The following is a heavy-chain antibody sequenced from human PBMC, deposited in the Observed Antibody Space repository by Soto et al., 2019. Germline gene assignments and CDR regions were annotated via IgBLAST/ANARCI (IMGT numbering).Heavy chain of an antibody. D-gene: IGHD3-9*01. CDR1: GYTFTSYA. CDR3: ARVTTYYDILTGLYYYGLDV. V-gene: IGHV1-3*01. Sequence: GASVKVSCKASGYTFTSYAMHWVRQAPGQRLEWMGWINAGNGNTKYSQKFQGRVTITRDTSASTAYMELSSLRSEDTAVYYCARVTTYYDILTGLYYYGLDVWGQGTTVPVSS. CDR2: INAGNGNT. J-gene: IGHJ6*02.